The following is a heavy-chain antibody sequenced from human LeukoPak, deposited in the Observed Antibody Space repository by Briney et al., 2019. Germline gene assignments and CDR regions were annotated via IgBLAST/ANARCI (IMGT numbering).Heavy chain of an antibody. V-gene: IGHV3-48*03. J-gene: IGHJ4*02. D-gene: IGHD3-10*01. CDR1: GFTFASYE. Sequence: GGSLRLSCAASGFTFASYEMNWVRQAPGKGLEWVSKISTSGSTIYYADSVKGRFTISRDNAKNSLYLQMNSLRAEDMALYYCASAARRLLWFGELLIWGQGTLVTVSS. CDR3: ASAARRLLWFGELLI. CDR2: ISTSGSTI.